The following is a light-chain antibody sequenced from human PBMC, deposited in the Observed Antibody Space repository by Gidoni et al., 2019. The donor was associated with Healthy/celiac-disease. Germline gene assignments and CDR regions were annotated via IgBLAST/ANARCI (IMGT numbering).Light chain of an antibody. CDR1: SSDVGSYNL. CDR3: CSYAGSSTFGVV. Sequence: QPALTQPASVSGSPGQSITISCTGTSSDVGSYNLVSWDQQHPGKAPKLMIYEGSKRPSGVSNRFSGSKSGNTASLTISGLQAEDEADYYCCSYAGSSTFGVVFGGGTKLTVL. J-gene: IGLJ2*01. CDR2: EGS. V-gene: IGLV2-23*03.